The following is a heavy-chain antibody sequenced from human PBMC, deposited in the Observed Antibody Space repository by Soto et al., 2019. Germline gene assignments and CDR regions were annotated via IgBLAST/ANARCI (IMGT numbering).Heavy chain of an antibody. CDR3: CVVKRLDQYSTSGYWFDP. CDR2: IKSKADGETK. J-gene: IGHJ5*02. D-gene: IGHD2-15*01. V-gene: IGHV3-15*01. CDR1: GFTFSHAW. Sequence: GGSLRLSCAASGFTFSHAWMSWVRQAPGKGLEWVGRIKSKADGETKDYGAPVRGRFTISRDDAKDTLYLQMNSLRIEDTAVYYCCVVKRLDQYSTSGYWFDPWGHVTLVTFSS.